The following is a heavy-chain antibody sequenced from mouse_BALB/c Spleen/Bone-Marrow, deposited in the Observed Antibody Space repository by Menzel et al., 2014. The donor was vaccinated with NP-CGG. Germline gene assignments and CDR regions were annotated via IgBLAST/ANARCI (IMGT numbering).Heavy chain of an antibody. V-gene: IGHV14-3*02. CDR3: ARYRLGTYFDY. Sequence: VQLQQSGAGLVKPGASVKLYCTASGFNIKDTYMHWVKQRPEQGLEWIGRIDPANGNTKYDPKFQGKATITADTSSNTAYLQLSSLTSEDTAVYYCARYRLGTYFDYWGQGTTLTVSS. D-gene: IGHD1-2*01. CDR2: IDPANGNT. J-gene: IGHJ2*01. CDR1: GFNIKDTY.